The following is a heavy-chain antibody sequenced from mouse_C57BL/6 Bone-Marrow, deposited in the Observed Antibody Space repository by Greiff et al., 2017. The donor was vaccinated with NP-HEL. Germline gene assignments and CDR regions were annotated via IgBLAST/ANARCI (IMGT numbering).Heavy chain of an antibody. CDR3: AKAGYSWFAY. Sequence: EVQLQQSGPELVKPGASVKISCKASGYTFTDYYMNWVKQRHGKSLEWIGGINPNNGGTSYNQKFKGKATLTADKSSSTAYMELLSLTSEDSAVYSCAKAGYSWFAYWGQGPLVSFSA. V-gene: IGHV1-26*01. CDR1: GYTFTDYY. CDR2: INPNNGGT. D-gene: IGHD2-3*01. J-gene: IGHJ3*01.